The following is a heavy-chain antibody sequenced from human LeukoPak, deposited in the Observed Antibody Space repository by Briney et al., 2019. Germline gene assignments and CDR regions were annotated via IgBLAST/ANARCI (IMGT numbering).Heavy chain of an antibody. D-gene: IGHD1-26*01. Sequence: SMKVSCKASGGTFSSYAISWVRQAPGQGLEWMGGIIPIFGTANYAQKFQGRVTITADESTSTAYMELSSLRSEDTAVYYCARDGRATSGHDAFDIWGQGTMVTVSS. J-gene: IGHJ3*02. CDR3: ARDGRATSGHDAFDI. CDR2: IIPIFGTA. CDR1: GGTFSSYA. V-gene: IGHV1-69*01.